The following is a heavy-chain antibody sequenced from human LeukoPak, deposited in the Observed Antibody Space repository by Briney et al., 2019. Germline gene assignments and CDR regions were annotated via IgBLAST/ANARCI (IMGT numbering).Heavy chain of an antibody. J-gene: IGHJ4*02. CDR1: GLTVSTKY. CDR3: ARVDTVMAYYFDL. CDR2: IYSGGTT. D-gene: IGHD5-18*01. Sequence: GGSLRLSCAASGLTVSTKYMTWVRQAPGKGLEWVSTIYSGGTTYYADSVMGRFTISRHNSRNTLYLQMNSLRAEDTAVYYCARVDTVMAYYFDLWGQGTLVTVSS. V-gene: IGHV3-53*04.